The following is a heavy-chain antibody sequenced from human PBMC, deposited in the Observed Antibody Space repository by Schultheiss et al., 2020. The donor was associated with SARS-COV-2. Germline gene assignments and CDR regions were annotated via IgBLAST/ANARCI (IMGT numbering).Heavy chain of an antibody. CDR1: GGSFSGYY. D-gene: IGHD6-13*01. CDR3: ARRAGGKAAAGDAFDI. Sequence: SETLSLTCAVYGGSFSGYYWSWIRQPPGKGLEWIGEINHSGSTNYNPSLKSRVTISVDTSKNQFSLKLSSVTAADTAVYYCARRAGGKAAAGDAFDIWGQGTMVTVSS. CDR2: INHSGST. V-gene: IGHV4-34*01. J-gene: IGHJ3*02.